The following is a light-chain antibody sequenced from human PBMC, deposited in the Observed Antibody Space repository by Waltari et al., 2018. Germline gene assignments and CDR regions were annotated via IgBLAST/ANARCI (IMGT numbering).Light chain of an antibody. V-gene: IGLV1-47*01. J-gene: IGLJ3*02. CDR2: RNN. Sequence: QSVLTQLPSASGTPGQGVTISCSGSSSNIWDNYVYWYQQFPGTSPKLLIHRNNERPSGVPDRFSGSKSGSSACLVISGLRSEDEDDYHCAAWDDSLSGWVFGGGTKVTVL. CDR1: SSNIWDNY. CDR3: AAWDDSLSGWV.